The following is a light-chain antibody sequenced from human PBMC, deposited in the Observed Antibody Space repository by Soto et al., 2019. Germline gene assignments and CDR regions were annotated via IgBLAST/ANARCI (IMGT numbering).Light chain of an antibody. CDR2: WAS. Sequence: DIVMTQSPESLAVSLGERATINCKSSQSVLYSTDNKNYLAWYQQKPGQSPKLLIYWASTRESGVPDRFSGSGSGTDFTLTISRLEPEDFAVYYCQQYGKGFGPGTKVDI. CDR3: QQYGKG. J-gene: IGKJ3*01. CDR1: QSVLYSTDNKNY. V-gene: IGKV4-1*01.